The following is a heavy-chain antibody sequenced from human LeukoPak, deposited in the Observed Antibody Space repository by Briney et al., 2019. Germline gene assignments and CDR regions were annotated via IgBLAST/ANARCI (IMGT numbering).Heavy chain of an antibody. CDR2: INHSGST. V-gene: IGHV4-34*01. J-gene: IGHJ6*02. CDR1: GGSFSGYY. CDR3: ATAAPYYYYYYGMDV. Sequence: SETLSLTCAVYGGSFSGYYWSWIRQPPGKGLEWIGEINHSGSTNYNPSLKSRVTISVDMSKNQFSLKLSSVTAADTAVYYCATAAPYYYYYYGMDVWGQGTTVTVSS. D-gene: IGHD2-15*01.